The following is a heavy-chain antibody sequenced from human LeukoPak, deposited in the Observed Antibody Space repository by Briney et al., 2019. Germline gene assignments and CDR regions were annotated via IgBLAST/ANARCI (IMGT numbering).Heavy chain of an antibody. CDR2: INPNSGGT. J-gene: IGHJ3*02. CDR3: ARFLSTSLVSSDIVVVPAALHHDAFDI. Sequence: GASVKVSCKASGYTFTGYYMHWVRQAPGQGLEWMGWINPNSGGTNYAQKFQGRVTMTRDTSISTAYMELSRLRSDDTAVYYCARFLSTSLVSSDIVVVPAALHHDAFDIWGQGTMVTVSS. V-gene: IGHV1-2*02. D-gene: IGHD2-2*01. CDR1: GYTFTGYY.